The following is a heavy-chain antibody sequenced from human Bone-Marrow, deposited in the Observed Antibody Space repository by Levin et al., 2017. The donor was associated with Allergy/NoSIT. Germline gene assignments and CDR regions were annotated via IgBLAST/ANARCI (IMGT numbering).Heavy chain of an antibody. CDR1: GYTFTDDY. Sequence: ASVKVSCKASGYTFTDDYLQWVRQAPGQGLEWMGWINPNSGGTNYAQKFQGRVTMTRDASISTAYMELSRLTSDDTAVYYCAREGGRYCTATRCYEDNWFDPWGQGTLVTVSS. D-gene: IGHD2-8*02. J-gene: IGHJ5*02. CDR2: INPNSGGT. V-gene: IGHV1-2*02. CDR3: AREGGRYCTATRCYEDNWFDP.